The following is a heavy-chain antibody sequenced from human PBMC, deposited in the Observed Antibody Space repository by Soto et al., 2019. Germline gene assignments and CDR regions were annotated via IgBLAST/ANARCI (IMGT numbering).Heavy chain of an antibody. CDR2: IVVGSGNT. Sequence: SVKVSCKASGFTFTISAVQWVRQARGQRLEWIGWIVVGSGNTNYAQKFQERVTITRDMSTSTAYMELSSLRSEDTAVYYCAADPCDSSPCHPHWGQGTLVTVSS. V-gene: IGHV1-58*01. CDR1: GFTFTISA. J-gene: IGHJ4*02. D-gene: IGHD3-22*01. CDR3: AADPCDSSPCHPH.